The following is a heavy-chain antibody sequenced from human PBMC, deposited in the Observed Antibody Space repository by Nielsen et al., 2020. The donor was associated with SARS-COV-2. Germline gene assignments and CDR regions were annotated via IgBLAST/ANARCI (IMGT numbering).Heavy chain of an antibody. CDR2: VWYDGSKT. D-gene: IGHD1-1*01. J-gene: IGHJ4*02. CDR1: GFTFNTYG. CDR3: AKEGYGGGYFDY. V-gene: IGHV3-33*03. Sequence: GESLKISCAVSGFTFNTYGMHWLRQAPGKGLEWVAVVWYDGSKTYYADSVKGRFTISRDNAKNSLYLQMNSLRAEDTALYYCAKEGYGGGYFDYWGQGTLVTVSS.